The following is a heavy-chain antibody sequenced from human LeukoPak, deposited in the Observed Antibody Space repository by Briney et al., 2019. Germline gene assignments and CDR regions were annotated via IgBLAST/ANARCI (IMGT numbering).Heavy chain of an antibody. D-gene: IGHD4-17*01. V-gene: IGHV4-59*08. CDR3: ARHLGYGDYLYFDY. CDR1: GGSISSYY. Sequence: PSETLSLTCTVSGGSISSYYWSWIRQPPGKGLEWIGYIYYSGSTNYNPSLKSRVTISVDTSKNQFSLKLSSETAADTAVYYCARHLGYGDYLYFDYWGQGTLVTVSS. J-gene: IGHJ4*02. CDR2: IYYSGST.